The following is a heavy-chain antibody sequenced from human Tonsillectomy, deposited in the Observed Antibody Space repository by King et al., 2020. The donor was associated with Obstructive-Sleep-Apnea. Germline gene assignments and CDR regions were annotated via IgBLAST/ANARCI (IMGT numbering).Heavy chain of an antibody. J-gene: IGHJ4*02. V-gene: IGHV4-31*03. CDR2: IYYSGST. Sequence: VQLQESGPGLVKPSQTLSLTCTVSGGSISSGGYYWSWIRQHPGKGLEWIGYIYYSGSTYYNPSLKSRVTISVDTSKNQFSLKLSSVTAADTAVYYCAGMVGSGSYSRVGFDYWGQGTLVTVSS. CDR3: AGMVGSGSYSRVGFDY. CDR1: GGSISSGGYY. D-gene: IGHD3-10*01.